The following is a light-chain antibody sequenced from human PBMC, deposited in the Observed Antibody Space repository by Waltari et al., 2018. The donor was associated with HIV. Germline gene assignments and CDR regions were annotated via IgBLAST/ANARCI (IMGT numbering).Light chain of an antibody. J-gene: IGKJ3*01. CDR3: QQQNTYPLT. CDR2: GAS. CDR1: QGIRNY. Sequence: DILLTQSPSFLSASVVDRVTISCRAGQGIRNYLAWYQQKPGRAPKLLIYGASTLQSGVPSRFSGSGSGTQFTLTINTLQPEDFATYYCQQQNTYPLTFGPGT. V-gene: IGKV1-9*01.